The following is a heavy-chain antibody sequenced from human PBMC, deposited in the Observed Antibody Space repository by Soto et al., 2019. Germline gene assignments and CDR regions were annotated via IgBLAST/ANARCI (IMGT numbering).Heavy chain of an antibody. V-gene: IGHV4-4*07. Sequence: QGQLGESAPELGNSSGTLLLPCTVSHGSIIPHFGSGIGHPAGRGLEWVGRIFSSGITKYNPSLKSRVTMSVETSKNLFSLNLTSLTAADTAIYYCARARSNNWYDFDSWGRGVPVTVSS. CDR1: HGSIIPHF. CDR3: ARARSNNWYDFDS. CDR2: IFSSGIT. J-gene: IGHJ4*02. D-gene: IGHD6-13*01.